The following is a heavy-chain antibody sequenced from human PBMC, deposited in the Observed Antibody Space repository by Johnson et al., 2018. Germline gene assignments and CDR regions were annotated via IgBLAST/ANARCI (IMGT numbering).Heavy chain of an antibody. CDR1: GFTFSSYG. Sequence: QVQLVESGGGVVQPGRSLRLSCAASGFTFSSYGMHWVRQAPGKGLEWVAVISYDGTNKYYADSVKGRFTISRDNSKNTLYLQMNSLRAEDTAVYYCARGGRGIYYYGMDVWGQGTTVTVSS. CDR2: ISYDGTNK. J-gene: IGHJ6*02. V-gene: IGHV3-30*03. CDR3: ARGGRGIYYYGMDV.